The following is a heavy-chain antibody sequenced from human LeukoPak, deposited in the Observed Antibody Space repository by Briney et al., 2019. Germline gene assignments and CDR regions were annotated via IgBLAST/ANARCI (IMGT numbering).Heavy chain of an antibody. CDR3: ARGYSSSWYPSAFDI. V-gene: IGHV4-61*01. D-gene: IGHD6-13*01. J-gene: IGHJ3*02. CDR2: VYYSGSI. CDR1: GDSLTSGSYY. Sequence: PSETLSLTCTVSGDSLTSGSYYWSWIRQPPGRGLEWIGYVYYSGSINYNPSLQSRVTMSVDTSKNQFSLMLISVTAADTAVYYCARGYSSSWYPSAFDIWGQGTMVTVSS.